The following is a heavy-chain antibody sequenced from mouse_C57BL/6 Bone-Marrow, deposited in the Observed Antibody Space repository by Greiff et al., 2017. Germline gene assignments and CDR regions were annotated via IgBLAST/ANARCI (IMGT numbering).Heavy chain of an antibody. CDR3: ARGDYDYDAIFAY. D-gene: IGHD2-4*01. J-gene: IGHJ3*01. CDR2: IYPRSGNP. V-gene: IGHV1-81*01. Sequence: QVQLQQSGAELARPGASVKLSCKASGYTFTSYGLSWVKQRTGQGLEWIGEIYPRSGNPYYNEKFKGKATLTADKSSSTAYMGLRSLTSEDSAGYFWARGDYDYDAIFAYWGQGTLVTVSA. CDR1: GYTFTSYG.